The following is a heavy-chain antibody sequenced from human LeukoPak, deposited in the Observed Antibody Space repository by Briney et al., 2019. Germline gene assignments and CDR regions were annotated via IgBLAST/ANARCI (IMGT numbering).Heavy chain of an antibody. D-gene: IGHD3-10*01. CDR2: INWNGGST. J-gene: IGHJ6*03. Sequence: GGSLRLSCAASGFTFSSYEMNWVRQAPGKGLEWVSGINWNGGSTGYADSVKGRFTISRDNAKNSLYLQMNSLRAEDTALYYCAKGFGYYYGSGSYLGYYYMDVWGKGTTVTVSS. CDR3: AKGFGYYYGSGSYLGYYYMDV. CDR1: GFTFSSYE. V-gene: IGHV3-20*04.